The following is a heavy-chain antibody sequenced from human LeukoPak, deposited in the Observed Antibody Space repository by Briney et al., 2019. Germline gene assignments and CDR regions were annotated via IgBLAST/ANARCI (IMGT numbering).Heavy chain of an antibody. CDR1: GFTLSSYS. CDR2: ISSSGSTI. V-gene: IGHV3-48*04. CDR3: AQIYTYGSSQFDY. Sequence: PGGSLRLSCAASGFTLSSYSMNWVRQAPGKGLEWVSYISSSGSTIYYADSVKGRFTISRDNAKNSLYLQMDSLRAEDTAVYYCAQIYTYGSSQFDYWGQGTLVTVSS. D-gene: IGHD5-18*01. J-gene: IGHJ4*02.